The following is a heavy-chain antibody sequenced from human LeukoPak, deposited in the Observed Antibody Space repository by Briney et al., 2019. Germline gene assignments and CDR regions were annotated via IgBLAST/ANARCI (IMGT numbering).Heavy chain of an antibody. J-gene: IGHJ4*02. CDR1: GITFSYAW. CDR2: IKRRTDGETT. CDR3: TTDPLVYYYQFDY. D-gene: IGHD3-10*01. V-gene: IGHV3-15*01. Sequence: GGSLRLSCAVSGITFSYAWMSWVRQAPGKGLEWVGHIKRRTDGETTDYAAPAKGRFTILRDDSKNTVYLQMNSLKTEDTGVYYCTTDPLVYYYQFDYWGQGTLVIVSS.